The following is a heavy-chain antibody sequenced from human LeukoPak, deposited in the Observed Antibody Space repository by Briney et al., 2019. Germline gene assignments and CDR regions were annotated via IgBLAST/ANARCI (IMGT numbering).Heavy chain of an antibody. J-gene: IGHJ4*02. V-gene: IGHV3-23*01. CDR2: ISGSGGST. Sequence: PGGSLRLSCAASGFIFSTYAMSWVRQAPGKGLEWVSAISGSGGSTYYADSVKGRFTISRDNSKNTLYLQMNSLRAEDTAVYYCAKDIYYDSSGYYGSPDYWGQGTLVTVSS. CDR3: AKDIYYDSSGYYGSPDY. D-gene: IGHD3-22*01. CDR1: GFIFSTYA.